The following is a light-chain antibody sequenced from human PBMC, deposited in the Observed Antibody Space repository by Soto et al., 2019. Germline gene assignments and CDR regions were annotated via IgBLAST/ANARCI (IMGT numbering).Light chain of an antibody. CDR2: HAY. CDR3: QHYNSYWT. CDR1: QSIDRW. V-gene: IGKV1-5*01. Sequence: DIQMTQSPSTLPASVGDRVTITCRASQSIDRWLAWYQQRPGKAPKILIYHAYSLEAGVPSRFSGSGSGTEFTRIISSLQPDDVATYYCQHYNSYWTFGQGTKVDIK. J-gene: IGKJ1*01.